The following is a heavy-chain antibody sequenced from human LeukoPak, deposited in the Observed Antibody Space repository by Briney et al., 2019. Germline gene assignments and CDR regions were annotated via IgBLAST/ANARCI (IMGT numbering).Heavy chain of an antibody. Sequence: GASVKVSCKASGYTFTGYYMHWVRQAPGQGLEWMGWINPNSGGTNYAQKFQGRVTMTRDTSISTAYMELSRLRSDDTAVYYCARVPLMGYYDSSGYYPRLDYWGQGTLVTVSS. CDR1: GYTFTGYY. CDR2: INPNSGGT. V-gene: IGHV1-2*02. J-gene: IGHJ4*02. D-gene: IGHD3-22*01. CDR3: ARVPLMGYYDSSGYYPRLDY.